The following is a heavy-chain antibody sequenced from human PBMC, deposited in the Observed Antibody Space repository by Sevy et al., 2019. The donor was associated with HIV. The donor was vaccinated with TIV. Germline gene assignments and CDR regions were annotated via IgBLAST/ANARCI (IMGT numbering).Heavy chain of an antibody. Sequence: GGSLRLSCAASGFTFDDYAMHWVRQAPGKGLEWVSGVSWNSASIGYAGSVRGRFTISRDNAKNSLSLQMNSLTSEDTAFYYCTKDLGATLVPGYCYDGTCWPRDGFDIWGLGTMVTVSS. V-gene: IGHV3-9*01. CDR1: GFTFDDYA. CDR2: VSWNSASI. CDR3: TKDLGATLVPGYCYDGTCWPRDGFDI. D-gene: IGHD2-15*01. J-gene: IGHJ3*02.